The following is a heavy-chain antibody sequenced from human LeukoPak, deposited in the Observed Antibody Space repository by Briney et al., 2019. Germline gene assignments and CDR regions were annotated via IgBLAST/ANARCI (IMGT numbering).Heavy chain of an antibody. Sequence: GESLKISCKASGYTFTSYGISWVRQAPGQGLEWMGWISAYNGNTNYAQKLQGRVTMTTDTSTSTAYMELRSLRSDDTAVYYCARDLLSPHMMNPPFDYWGQGTLVTVSS. CDR1: GYTFTSYG. J-gene: IGHJ4*02. D-gene: IGHD3-16*01. CDR2: ISAYNGNT. CDR3: ARDLLSPHMMNPPFDY. V-gene: IGHV1-18*01.